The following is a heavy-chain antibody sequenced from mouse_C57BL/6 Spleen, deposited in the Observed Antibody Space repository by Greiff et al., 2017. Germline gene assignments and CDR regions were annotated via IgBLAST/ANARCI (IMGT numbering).Heavy chain of an antibody. Sequence: QVQLQQPGAELVKPGASLKLSCKASGYTFTSYWMHWVKQRPGQGLEWIGMIHPNSGSTNYNEKFKSKATLTVDKSSSTAYMQLSSLTSEDSAVYYCARGGLNYYGSRGYFDVWGTGTTVTVSS. J-gene: IGHJ1*03. CDR2: IHPNSGST. CDR3: ARGGLNYYGSRGYFDV. V-gene: IGHV1-64*01. D-gene: IGHD1-1*01. CDR1: GYTFTSYW.